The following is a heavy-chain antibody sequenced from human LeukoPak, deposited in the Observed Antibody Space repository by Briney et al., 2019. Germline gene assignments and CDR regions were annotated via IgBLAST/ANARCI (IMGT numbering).Heavy chain of an antibody. J-gene: IGHJ4*02. V-gene: IGHV3-23*01. D-gene: IGHD7-27*01. Sequence: GGSLRLSCAASGFTFSSYAMSWVRQAPGKGLEWVSAISGSGGSTYYADSVKGRLTISRDNSKNTLYLQMNSLRAEDTPVYYCAKGQTGEGYFDSWGQGTLVTVSS. CDR3: AKGQTGEGYFDS. CDR1: GFTFSSYA. CDR2: ISGSGGST.